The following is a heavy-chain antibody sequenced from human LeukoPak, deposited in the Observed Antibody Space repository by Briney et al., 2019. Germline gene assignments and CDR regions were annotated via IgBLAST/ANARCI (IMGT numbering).Heavy chain of an antibody. CDR1: GYTFTSYY. CDR3: ARETKQQLVRLGLDY. D-gene: IGHD6-13*01. V-gene: IGHV1-46*01. Sequence: ASVKVSCKASGYTFTSYYMHWVRQAPGQGLERMGIINPSGGSTSYAQKFQGRVTMTRDTSTSTVYMELSSLRSEDTAVYYCARETKQQLVRLGLDYWGQGTLVTVSS. J-gene: IGHJ4*02. CDR2: INPSGGST.